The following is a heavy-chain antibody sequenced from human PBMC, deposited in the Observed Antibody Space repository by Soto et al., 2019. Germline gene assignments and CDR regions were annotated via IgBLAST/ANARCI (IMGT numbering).Heavy chain of an antibody. D-gene: IGHD3-10*01. CDR2: IIPIFGTA. J-gene: IGHJ4*02. Sequence: QVQLVQSGAEVKKPGSSVKVSCKASGGTFSSYAISWVRQAPGQGLEWMGGIIPIFGTANYAQKFQGSVTITADKATSTAYMELSSVRSEDTVVYYCARHSGGSGSLPFDYWGQGTLVTVSS. CDR3: ARHSGGSGSLPFDY. CDR1: GGTFSSYA. V-gene: IGHV1-69*06.